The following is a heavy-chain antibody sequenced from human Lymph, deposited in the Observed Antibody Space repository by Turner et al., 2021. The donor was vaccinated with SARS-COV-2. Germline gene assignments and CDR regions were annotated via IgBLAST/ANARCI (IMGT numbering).Heavy chain of an antibody. CDR1: GFTFSSYA. CDR3: ARAYSGSYYYGMDV. Sequence: QVQLVASGGGVVQPGRSLRLSCPASGFTFSSYAMHWVRQAPGKGLEWVAIISYDGSNKYYADSVKGRFTISRDNSKNTLYLQMNSLRAEDAAVYYCARAYSGSYYYGMDVWGQGTTVTVS. CDR2: ISYDGSNK. J-gene: IGHJ6*02. D-gene: IGHD1-26*01. V-gene: IGHV3-30-3*01.